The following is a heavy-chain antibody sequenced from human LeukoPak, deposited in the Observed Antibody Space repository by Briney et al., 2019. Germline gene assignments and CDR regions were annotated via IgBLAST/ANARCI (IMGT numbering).Heavy chain of an antibody. CDR3: ARTMGVQYYDFWSGYSSYGRYLDY. V-gene: IGHV3-7*01. J-gene: IGHJ4*02. Sequence: QPGGSLRLSCAASGFTFSSYWMSWVRQAPGKGLEWVANIKQDGSEKYYVDSVKGRFTISRDNAKNSLYLQMNSLRAEDTAVYYCARTMGVQYYDFWSGYSSYGRYLDYWGQGTLVTVSS. D-gene: IGHD3-3*01. CDR2: IKQDGSEK. CDR1: GFTFSSYW.